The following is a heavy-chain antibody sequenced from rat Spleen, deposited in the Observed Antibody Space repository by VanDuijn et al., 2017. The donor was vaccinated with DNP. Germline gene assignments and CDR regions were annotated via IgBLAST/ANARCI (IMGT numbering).Heavy chain of an antibody. CDR3: ARGSTSIYWYFDF. V-gene: IGHV5-20*01. D-gene: IGHD2-5*01. CDR2: INYDGGRT. Sequence: EVQLVESGGGLVQPGRSMKLSCAASGFTFSNYYMAWVRQAPTKGLEWVATINYDGGRTYYPDSVKGRFTISRDAAKSSLYLQMNSLKSEDTATYYCARGSTSIYWYFDFWGPGTMVTVSS. J-gene: IGHJ1*01. CDR1: GFTFSNYY.